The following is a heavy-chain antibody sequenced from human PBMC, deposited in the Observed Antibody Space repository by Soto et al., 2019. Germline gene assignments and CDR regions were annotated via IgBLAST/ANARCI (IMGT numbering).Heavy chain of an antibody. CDR2: IIPIFGTA. Sequence: GASVKVSCKVSGGTFSSYAISWVRQAPGQGLEWMGGIIPIFGTANYAQKFQGRVTITADESTSTAYMELSSLRSEDTAVYYCARAGGGYCSGGSCYAWIFWGQGTLVTVSS. D-gene: IGHD2-15*01. V-gene: IGHV1-69*13. CDR1: GGTFSSYA. J-gene: IGHJ4*02. CDR3: ARAGGGYCSGGSCYAWIF.